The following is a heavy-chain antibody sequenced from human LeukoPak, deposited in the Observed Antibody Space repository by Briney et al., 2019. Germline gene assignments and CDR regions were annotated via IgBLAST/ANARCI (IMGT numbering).Heavy chain of an antibody. CDR1: GFTFSSYS. J-gene: IGHJ5*02. CDR3: AREARRRSYSNYEVAWFDP. V-gene: IGHV3-21*01. CDR2: ISTGSTNI. D-gene: IGHD4-11*01. Sequence: GGSLRLSCTASGFTFSSYSMNWVRQAPGKGLEWVSYISTGSTNIFYADSFKGRFTISRDNSKNTLYLQMNSLRAEDTAVYYCAREARRRSYSNYEVAWFDPWGQGTLVTVSS.